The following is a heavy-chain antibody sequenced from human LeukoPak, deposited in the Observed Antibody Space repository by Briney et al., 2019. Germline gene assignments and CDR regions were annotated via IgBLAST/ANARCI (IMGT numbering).Heavy chain of an antibody. Sequence: PGGSLRLSCAASGFTFSSYGMHWVRQAPGKGLEWVAVIWYDGSNKYYADSVKGRFTISRDNPKNTLYLQMNSLRAEDTAVYYCARGMAPTTFHYYYYYGMDVWGQGTTVTVSS. CDR3: ARGMAPTTFHYYYYYGMDV. CDR1: GFTFSSYG. J-gene: IGHJ6*02. D-gene: IGHD2/OR15-2a*01. CDR2: IWYDGSNK. V-gene: IGHV3-33*01.